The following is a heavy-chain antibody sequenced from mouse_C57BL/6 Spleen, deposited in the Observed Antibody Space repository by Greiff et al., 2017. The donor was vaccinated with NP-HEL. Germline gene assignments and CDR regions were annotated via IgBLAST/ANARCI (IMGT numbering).Heavy chain of an antibody. D-gene: IGHD2-5*01. CDR1: GFTFSSYA. CDR3: TREEGDSNYLYAMDY. J-gene: IGHJ4*01. CDR2: ISSGGDYT. Sequence: EVKLVESGEGLVKPGGSLKLSCAASGFTFSSYAMSWVRQTPEQRLEWVAYISSGGDYTYYADTVKGRFTISRDNASNTLYLQMSSLKSEDTAMYYCTREEGDSNYLYAMDYWGQGTSVTVSS. V-gene: IGHV5-9-1*02.